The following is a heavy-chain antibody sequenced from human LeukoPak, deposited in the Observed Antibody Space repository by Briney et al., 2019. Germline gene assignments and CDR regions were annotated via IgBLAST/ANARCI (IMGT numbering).Heavy chain of an antibody. J-gene: IGHJ3*02. Sequence: SVKVSCKASGYTFTSYGISWVRQAPGQGLEWMGRIIPILGIANYAQKFQGRVTITADKSTSTAYMELSSLRSEDTAVYYCASKEGCSSTSCYTDAFDIWGQGTMVTVSS. V-gene: IGHV1-69*04. CDR1: GYTFTSYG. CDR2: IIPILGIA. D-gene: IGHD2-2*02. CDR3: ASKEGCSSTSCYTDAFDI.